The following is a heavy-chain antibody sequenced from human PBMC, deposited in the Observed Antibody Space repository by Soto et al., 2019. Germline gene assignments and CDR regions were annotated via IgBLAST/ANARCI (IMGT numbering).Heavy chain of an antibody. Sequence: SETLSLTCTVSGGSISSYYWSWIRQPPGKGLEWIGYIYYSGSTNYNPSLKSRVTISVDTSKNQFSLKLSSVTAADTAVYYCARCSDILTLGRFDPWGQGTLVTVPQ. CDR1: GGSISSYY. CDR2: IYYSGST. D-gene: IGHD3-9*01. CDR3: ARCSDILTLGRFDP. J-gene: IGHJ5*02. V-gene: IGHV4-59*01.